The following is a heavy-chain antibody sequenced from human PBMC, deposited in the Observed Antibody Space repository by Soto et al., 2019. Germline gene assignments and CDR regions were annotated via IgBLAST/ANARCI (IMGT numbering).Heavy chain of an antibody. Sequence: EVQLVESGGGLVKPGGSLRLSCAASGFTFSRYGMNWLRQGPGKGLEWVASISSSTSYVYYAGSVKGRFSTSRDNAKNILYLEMYARRAEDTAVYYCARGPSEGRVGTWFESWGKGTLVTVSS. J-gene: IGHJ5*01. CDR3: ARGPSEGRVGTWFES. CDR1: GFTFSRYG. CDR2: ISSSTSYV. V-gene: IGHV3-21*06. D-gene: IGHD2-2*01.